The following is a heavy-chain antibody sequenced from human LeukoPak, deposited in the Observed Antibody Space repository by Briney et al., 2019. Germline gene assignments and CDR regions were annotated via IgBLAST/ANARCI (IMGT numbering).Heavy chain of an antibody. Sequence: SVKVSCKASGGTFSSYAISWVRQAPGQGLEWMGGIIPIFGTANYAQKFQGRVTITADESTSTAYMELSSLRSEDTAVYYCARSGSYCGGDCYQGDYWGQGTLVTVSS. CDR1: GGTFSSYA. V-gene: IGHV1-69*13. D-gene: IGHD2-21*02. J-gene: IGHJ4*02. CDR2: IIPIFGTA. CDR3: ARSGSYCGGDCYQGDY.